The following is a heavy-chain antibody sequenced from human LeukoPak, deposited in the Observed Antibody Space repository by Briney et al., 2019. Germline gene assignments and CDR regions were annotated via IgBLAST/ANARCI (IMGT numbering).Heavy chain of an antibody. CDR1: GYSISSGYY. CDR2: IFHSGST. D-gene: IGHD3-22*01. J-gene: IGHJ4*02. Sequence: SETLSLTCTVSGYSISSGYYWGWIRQPPGKGLEWIGNIFHSGSTHYNPSLKSRVTISVDTSKNQFSLKLTSVTAADTAVYYCARVVSMTMIVVIPLYFDYWGQGTLVTVSS. CDR3: ARVVSMTMIVVIPLYFDY. V-gene: IGHV4-38-2*02.